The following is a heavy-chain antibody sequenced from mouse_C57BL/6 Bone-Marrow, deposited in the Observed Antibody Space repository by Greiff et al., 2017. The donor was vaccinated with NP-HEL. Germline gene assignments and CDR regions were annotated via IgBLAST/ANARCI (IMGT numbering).Heavy chain of an antibody. CDR3: ARMSYYAMDY. V-gene: IGHV2-2*01. CDR2: IWSGGST. Sequence: QVQLQQSGPGLVQPSQSLSITCTVSGFSLTSYGVHWVRQSPGKGLEWLGVIWSGGSTDYNAAFISRLGISKDNSKSQVFFKMNSLQADDAAIDYCARMSYYAMDYWGQGTSVTVSS. J-gene: IGHJ4*01. CDR1: GFSLTSYG.